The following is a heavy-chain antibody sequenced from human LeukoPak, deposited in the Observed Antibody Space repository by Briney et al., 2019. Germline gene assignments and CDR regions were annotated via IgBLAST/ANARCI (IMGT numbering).Heavy chain of an antibody. Sequence: SETLSLTCTVSGGSISTFYWSWIRQPPGKGLEWIGYIYYSGSTNYNPSLKSRLTISVDTSKNQFSLKLSSVTAADTAVYYCASCSGGSCSGWGQGTLVTVSS. CDR1: GGSISTFY. CDR3: ASCSGGSCSG. D-gene: IGHD2-15*01. J-gene: IGHJ4*02. CDR2: IYYSGST. V-gene: IGHV4-59*01.